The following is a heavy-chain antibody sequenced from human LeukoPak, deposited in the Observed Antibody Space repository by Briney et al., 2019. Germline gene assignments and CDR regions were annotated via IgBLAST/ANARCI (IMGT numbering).Heavy chain of an antibody. CDR1: GFTFSNAW. CDR2: IKSKTDGGTT. V-gene: IGHV3-15*01. CDR3: TRDFWSGYSIDP. Sequence: GGSLRLSCAASGFTFSNAWMSWVRQAPGKGLKWVGRIKSKTDGGTTDYAAPVKGRFTISRDDSKNTLYLQMNSLKTEDTAVYYCTRDFWSGYSIDPWGQGTLVTVSS. D-gene: IGHD3-3*01. J-gene: IGHJ5*02.